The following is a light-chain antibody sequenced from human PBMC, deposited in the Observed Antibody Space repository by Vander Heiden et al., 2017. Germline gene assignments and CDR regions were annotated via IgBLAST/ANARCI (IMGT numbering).Light chain of an antibody. CDR2: DVS. CDR1: SSDVGGYNY. V-gene: IGLV2-14*01. Sequence: HSPLPHPPSVSVSPLPSITMSCTGTSSDVGGYNYVSWYQQHPGKAPKLMIYDVSNRPSGVSNRFSGSKSGNTASLTISGLQAEDEADYYCSSYTSRSSVVFGGGTKLTVL. CDR3: SSYTSRSSVV. J-gene: IGLJ2*01.